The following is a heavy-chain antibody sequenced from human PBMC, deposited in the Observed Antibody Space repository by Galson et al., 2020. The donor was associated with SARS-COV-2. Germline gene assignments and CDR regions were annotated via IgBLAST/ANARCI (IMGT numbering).Heavy chain of an antibody. CDR1: GGSFSGYY. J-gene: IGHJ3*02. V-gene: IGHV4-34*01. Sequence: SETLSLTCAVYGGSFSGYYWSWIRQPPGKGLEWIGEINHSGSTNYNPSLKSRVTISVDTSKNQFSLKLSSVTAADTAVYYCARRPVAAHGAFDIWGQGTMVTVSS. D-gene: IGHD2-15*01. CDR2: INHSGST. CDR3: ARRPVAAHGAFDI.